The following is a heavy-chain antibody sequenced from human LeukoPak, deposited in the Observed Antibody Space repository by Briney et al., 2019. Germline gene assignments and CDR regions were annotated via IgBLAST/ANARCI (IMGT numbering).Heavy chain of an antibody. CDR1: GYSISSGYY. V-gene: IGHV4-38-2*02. Sequence: SETLSLTCTVSGYSISSGYYWSWIRQPPGKGLEWIGEINHSGSTNYNPSLKSRVTISVDTSKNQSSLKLSSVTAADTAVYYCARGRYGSGSRWGYFDYWGQGTLVTVSS. J-gene: IGHJ4*02. CDR3: ARGRYGSGSRWGYFDY. D-gene: IGHD3-10*01. CDR2: INHSGST.